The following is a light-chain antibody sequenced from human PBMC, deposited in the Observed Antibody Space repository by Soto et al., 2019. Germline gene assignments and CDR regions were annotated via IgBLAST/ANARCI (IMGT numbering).Light chain of an antibody. CDR3: AAWDDSLNGLV. V-gene: IGLV1-44*01. J-gene: IGLJ1*01. CDR1: SSNIGSNT. Sequence: QSVLTQPPSASGTPGQRVTISCSGSSSNIGSNTVNWCQQLPGTAPKLLIYNNNQRTSGVPDRFSGSKSGTSASLAIGGLQSEDEADYYCAAWDDSLNGLVFGTGNKLTVL. CDR2: NNN.